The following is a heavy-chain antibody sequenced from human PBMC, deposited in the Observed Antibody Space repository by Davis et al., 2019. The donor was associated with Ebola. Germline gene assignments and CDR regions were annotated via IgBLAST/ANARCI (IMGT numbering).Heavy chain of an antibody. CDR2: ISAYNGNT. D-gene: IGHD6-19*01. J-gene: IGHJ6*02. CDR3: ARYRAVAGTQYYGMDV. CDR1: GYTFTSYG. V-gene: IGHV1-18*01. Sequence: ASVKVSCKASGYTFTSYGISWVRQAPGQGLEWMGWISAYNGNTNYSQKFQGRVTITRDTSASTAYMELSSLRSEDTAVYYCARYRAVAGTQYYGMDVWGQGTTVTVSS.